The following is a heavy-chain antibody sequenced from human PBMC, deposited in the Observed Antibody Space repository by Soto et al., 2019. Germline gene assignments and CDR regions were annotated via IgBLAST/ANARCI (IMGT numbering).Heavy chain of an antibody. CDR2: IYYSGST. V-gene: IGHV4-30-4*01. D-gene: IGHD2-2*01. CDR1: GGSISSGDYY. J-gene: IGHJ4*02. Sequence: SETLSLTCTVSGGSISSGDYYWSWIRQPPGKGLEWIGYIYYSGSTYYNPSPKSRVTISVDTSKNQFSLKLSSVTAADTAVYYCARYCSSTSCHEAAFDYWGQGTLVTVSS. CDR3: ARYCSSTSCHEAAFDY.